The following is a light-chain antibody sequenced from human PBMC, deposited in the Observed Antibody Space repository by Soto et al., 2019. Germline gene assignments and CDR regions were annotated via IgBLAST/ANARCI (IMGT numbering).Light chain of an antibody. Sequence: DIQMTQSPSTLSASVGDRVTITCRASQSISIWLAWYQQKPGKAPKFLIYDASSLQTGVPSRFSGSGSGTEFTLTINSXQPDDFATYYCQQYNSSSWTFGQGTKVDIK. J-gene: IGKJ1*01. CDR3: QQYNSSSWT. CDR2: DAS. CDR1: QSISIW. V-gene: IGKV1-5*01.